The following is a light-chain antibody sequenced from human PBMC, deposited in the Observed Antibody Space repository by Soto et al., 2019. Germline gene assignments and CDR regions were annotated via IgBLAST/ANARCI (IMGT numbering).Light chain of an antibody. J-gene: IGKJ2*01. CDR3: QQSYGTPMYT. V-gene: IGKV1-39*01. CDR1: QSINTY. CDR2: AAS. Sequence: DIKMTQSPSSLSASVGDRVTITCRASQSINTYLNWYQQKPGKAPNLLIYAASNLQSGVPSRFSGSGSGTDFTLTISSLQTEDIATYYCQQSYGTPMYTFGQGTKLEIK.